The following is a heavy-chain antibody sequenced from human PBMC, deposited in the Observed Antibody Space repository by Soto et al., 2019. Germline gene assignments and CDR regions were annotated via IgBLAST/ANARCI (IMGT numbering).Heavy chain of an antibody. D-gene: IGHD6-19*01. CDR2: IYYSGST. J-gene: IGHJ4*02. CDR1: GGSVSSGNYY. V-gene: IGHV4-61*01. Sequence: SETLSLTCTVSGGSVSSGNYYWSWIRQPPGKGLEWIGFIYYSGSTNYNPSLKSRVTISVDTSKNQFSLKLSSVTAADTAVYYCARDLSGWYVWSQGTLVTSPQ. CDR3: ARDLSGWYV.